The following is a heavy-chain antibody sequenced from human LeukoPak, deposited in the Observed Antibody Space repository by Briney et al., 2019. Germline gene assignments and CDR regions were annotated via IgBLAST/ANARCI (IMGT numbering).Heavy chain of an antibody. J-gene: IGHJ4*02. V-gene: IGHV3-23*01. CDR1: GFTFSSYA. Sequence: GGSLRPSCAASGFTFSSYAMSWVRQAPGKGLEWVSAISGSGGSTYYADSVKGRFTISRDNSKNTLYLQMNSLRAEDTAVYYCAKTNDFWSGYYFDYWGQGTLVTVSS. CDR3: AKTNDFWSGYYFDY. D-gene: IGHD3-3*01. CDR2: ISGSGGST.